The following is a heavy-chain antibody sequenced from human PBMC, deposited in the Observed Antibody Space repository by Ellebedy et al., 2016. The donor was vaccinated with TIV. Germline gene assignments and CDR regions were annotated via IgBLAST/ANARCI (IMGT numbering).Heavy chain of an antibody. D-gene: IGHD5-12*01. V-gene: IGHV4-34*08. CDR1: GFNFRSYA. CDR2: ITHMATN. J-gene: IGHJ4*02. Sequence: GSLRLSXAASGFNFRSYAMTWVRQPPGKGLEWIGEITHMATNNYSPSLKGRVAISRDTSKQQFSLRLNSVTAADTAVYYCATHGVDSGHDFGYWGQGTLVTVSS. CDR3: ATHGVDSGHDFGY.